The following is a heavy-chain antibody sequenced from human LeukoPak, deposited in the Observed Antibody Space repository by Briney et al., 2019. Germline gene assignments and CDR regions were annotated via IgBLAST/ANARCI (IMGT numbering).Heavy chain of an antibody. D-gene: IGHD4-11*01. V-gene: IGHV4-39*01. CDR3: ASLFYSNYGDY. CDR1: GGSISSTSYC. CDR2: IYYSGST. J-gene: IGHJ4*02. Sequence: SETLSLTCTVSGGSISSTSYCWGWIRQPPGKGLEWIGSIYYSGSTYFNPSLKSRVAISVDTSKNQFSLRVSSVTAADTAMYYCASLFYSNYGDYWGQGTLVTVSS.